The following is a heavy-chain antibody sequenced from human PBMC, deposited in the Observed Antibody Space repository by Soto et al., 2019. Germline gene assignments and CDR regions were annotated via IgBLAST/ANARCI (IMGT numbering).Heavy chain of an antibody. V-gene: IGHV2-26*01. CDR3: ARALREGHPIYDRDS. CDR1: GFSLSKARMG. CDR2: IFWNDER. Sequence: QVTLKESGPVLVKPTETLTLTCSVSGFSLSKARMGVSWIRQPPGKALEWLAHIFWNDERSYNTSLKSRLTISRDTSKSQVVLTMTNVDPVDTGTYFCARALREGHPIYDRDSWGQGTLVTVSS. D-gene: IGHD3-3*01. J-gene: IGHJ4*02.